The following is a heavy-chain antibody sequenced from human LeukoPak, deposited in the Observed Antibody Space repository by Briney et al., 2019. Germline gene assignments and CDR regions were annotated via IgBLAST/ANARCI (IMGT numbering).Heavy chain of an antibody. CDR1: GFTFSSYG. J-gene: IGHJ4*02. V-gene: IGHV3-33*01. D-gene: IGHD3-10*01. Sequence: GGSLRLSCAASGFTFSSYGMHWVRQAPGKGLEWVAVIWYDGSNKYYADSVKGRFTISRDNSKNTLYLQMNSLRAEDTAVYYCARDRYYGSGSFQYWGQGTLVTASS. CDR2: IWYDGSNK. CDR3: ARDRYYGSGSFQY.